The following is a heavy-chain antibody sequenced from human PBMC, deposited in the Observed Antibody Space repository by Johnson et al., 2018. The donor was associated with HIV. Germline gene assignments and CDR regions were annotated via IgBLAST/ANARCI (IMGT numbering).Heavy chain of an antibody. CDR1: GFTFSDYY. CDR2: IYSGGST. V-gene: IGHV3-66*02. Sequence: VQLVESGGGLVQPGGSLRLSCAASGFTFSDYYMSWVRQAPGKGLEWGSVIYSGGSTYYADAGKGRFTISRDNSKNTLYLQMNSRRVEDTAVYYCARVRVGAFDIWGQGTMVTVSS. CDR3: ARVRVGAFDI. D-gene: IGHD1-26*01. J-gene: IGHJ3*02.